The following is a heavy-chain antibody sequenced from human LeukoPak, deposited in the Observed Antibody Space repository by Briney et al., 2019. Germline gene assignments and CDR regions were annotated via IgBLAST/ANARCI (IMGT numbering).Heavy chain of an antibody. CDR1: GYTFTGYY. V-gene: IGHV1-2*02. D-gene: IGHD3-22*01. Sequence: ASVKVSCKASGYTFTGYYMHWVRQAPGQGLEWMGWINPNSGGTNYAQKFQGRVTMTRDTSISTAYVELSRLRSDDTAVYYCARERHYYDSSGYYGAEYFQHWGQGTLVTVSS. CDR2: INPNSGGT. J-gene: IGHJ1*01. CDR3: ARERHYYDSSGYYGAEYFQH.